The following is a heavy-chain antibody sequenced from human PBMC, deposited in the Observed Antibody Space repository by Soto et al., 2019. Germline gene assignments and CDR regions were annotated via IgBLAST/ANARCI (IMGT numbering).Heavy chain of an antibody. CDR2: IIPIFGTA. Sequence: ASVKVSCKASGGTFSSYAISWVRQAPGQGLEWMGGIIPIFGTANYAQKFQGRVTITADESTSTAYMELSSLRSEDTAVYYCAIGGPYCSSTSCPDYWGQGTLVTVSS. J-gene: IGHJ4*02. CDR1: GGTFSSYA. D-gene: IGHD2-2*01. V-gene: IGHV1-69*13. CDR3: AIGGPYCSSTSCPDY.